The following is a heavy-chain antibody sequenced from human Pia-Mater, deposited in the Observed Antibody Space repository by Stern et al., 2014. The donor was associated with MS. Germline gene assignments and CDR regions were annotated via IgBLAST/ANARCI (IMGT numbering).Heavy chain of an antibody. Sequence: QVQLVESGAEVKKPGSPVKVSCKASGGTFNVYAINWLRQAPGQGLEWMGGIIPIFGTANYAQKFQGRVTITADESTRTSSMQLSSLRYDDTAVYYCARDGRHTDNYGLDVWGQGTTVTVSS. J-gene: IGHJ6*02. CDR1: GGTFNVYA. D-gene: IGHD3-9*01. CDR3: ARDGRHTDNYGLDV. V-gene: IGHV1-69*01. CDR2: IIPIFGTA.